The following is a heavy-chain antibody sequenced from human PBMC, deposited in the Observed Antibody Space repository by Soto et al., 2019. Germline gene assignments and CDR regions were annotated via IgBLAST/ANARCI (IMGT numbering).Heavy chain of an antibody. V-gene: IGHV3-33*01. CDR1: GFTFSSYG. J-gene: IGHJ4*02. Sequence: QVQLVESGGGVVQPGRSLRLSCAASGFTFSSYGMHWVRQAPGKGLEWVAVIWYDGSNKYYADSVKGRFTISRDNSKNTMSLQMNRLRAEDTTVYYCARERVPRWLQFTLDYWGQGTLVTVSS. CDR2: IWYDGSNK. D-gene: IGHD5-12*01. CDR3: ARERVPRWLQFTLDY.